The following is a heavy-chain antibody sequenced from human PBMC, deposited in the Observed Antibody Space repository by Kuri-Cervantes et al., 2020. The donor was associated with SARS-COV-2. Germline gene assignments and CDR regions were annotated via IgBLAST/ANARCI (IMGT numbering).Heavy chain of an antibody. Sequence: ASVKVSCKASGYTFTGYYMHGVRQAPGQGLEWMGWINPNSGGTNYAQKFQGRVTMTRDTSISTAYMELSRLRSDDTAVYYCARDRGPQAMFDPWGQGTLVTVSS. CDR1: GYTFTGYY. CDR3: ARDRGPQAMFDP. CDR2: INPNSGGT. V-gene: IGHV1-2*02. J-gene: IGHJ5*02.